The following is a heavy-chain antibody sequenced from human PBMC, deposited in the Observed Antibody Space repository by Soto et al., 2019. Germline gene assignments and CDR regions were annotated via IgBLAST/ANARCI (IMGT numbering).Heavy chain of an antibody. J-gene: IGHJ4*02. V-gene: IGHV1-69*13. D-gene: IGHD6-13*01. CDR3: ARVSGYSSSWYYFDY. CDR2: IIPIFGTA. CDR1: GGTFSSYA. Sequence: SVKVSCKASGGTFSSYAISWVRQAPGQGLEWMGGIIPIFGTANYAQKFQGRVTITADESTSTAYMELSSLRSEDTAVYYCARVSGYSSSWYYFDYWGQGTLVTVSS.